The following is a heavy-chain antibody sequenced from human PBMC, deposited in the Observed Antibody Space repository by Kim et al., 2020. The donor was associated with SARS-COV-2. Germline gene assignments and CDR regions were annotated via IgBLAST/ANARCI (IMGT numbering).Heavy chain of an antibody. V-gene: IGHV3-48*03. CDR2: ISGTGGTT. J-gene: IGHJ6*03. Sequence: GGSLRLSCAASGFTFSRHEMNWVRQAPGKGLEWISYISGTGGTTRYAVSVQDRFTVSRDNAENSLYLRMNSLRADDTAVYFCARDGYDISTGYSYYYMDVWGKGTTVTVSS. CDR3: ARDGYDISTGYSYYYMDV. D-gene: IGHD3-9*01. CDR1: GFTFSRHE.